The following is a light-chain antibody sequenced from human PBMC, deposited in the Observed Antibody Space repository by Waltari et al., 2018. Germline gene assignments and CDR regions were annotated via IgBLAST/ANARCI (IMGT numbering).Light chain of an antibody. CDR2: DVS. Sequence: QAALHQPASVSGSPEPSITTSRTGTSSDVGGYHHVSWYQQHPGKHPKLMIYDVSNRPSGVSNRFSGSKSGNTASLTISGLQAEDEADYYCSSYTSSSTLSVFGTGTKVTVL. CDR3: SSYTSSSTLSV. CDR1: SSDVGGYHH. V-gene: IGLV2-14*01. J-gene: IGLJ1*01.